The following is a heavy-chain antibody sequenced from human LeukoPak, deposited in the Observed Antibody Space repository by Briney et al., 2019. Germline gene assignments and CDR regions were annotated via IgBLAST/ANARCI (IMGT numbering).Heavy chain of an antibody. CDR3: GSEDHYAMDV. J-gene: IGHJ6*02. CDR2: INSDGSST. CDR1: GFTFSSYG. V-gene: IGHV3-74*01. Sequence: GGSLRLSCAASGFTFSSYGMHWVRQAPGKGLVWVSRINSDGSSTRYADSVKGRFTISRDNAKNTLFLQMNSLRAEDTAVYYCGSEDHYAMDVWGQGTTVTVSS.